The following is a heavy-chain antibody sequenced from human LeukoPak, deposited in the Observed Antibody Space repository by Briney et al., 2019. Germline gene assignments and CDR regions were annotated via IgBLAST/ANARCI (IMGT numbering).Heavy chain of an antibody. Sequence: GASVKVSCKASGYTFTSYAINWVRQAPGQGLEWMGWMNTNTGNPTYAQGFTGRFVFSLDTSVSTVYLQISGLKAEDTAVYYCARARGGYDILTGYYGFDYWGQGTLVTVSS. CDR1: GYTFTSYA. D-gene: IGHD3-9*01. J-gene: IGHJ4*02. CDR3: ARARGGYDILTGYYGFDY. CDR2: MNTNTGNP. V-gene: IGHV7-4-1*02.